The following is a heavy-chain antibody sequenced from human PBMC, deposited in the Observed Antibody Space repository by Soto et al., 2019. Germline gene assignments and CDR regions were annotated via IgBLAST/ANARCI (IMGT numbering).Heavy chain of an antibody. CDR2: IIPIFGTA. Sequence: SVKLSCKASGGTFSSYAISWVRQAPGQGLEWMGGIIPIFGTANYAQKFQGRVTITADESTSTAYMELSSLRSEDTAVYYCARTDSSGYYLSSYYGMDVWGQGTTVIVSS. V-gene: IGHV1-69*13. CDR3: ARTDSSGYYLSSYYGMDV. D-gene: IGHD3-22*01. CDR1: GGTFSSYA. J-gene: IGHJ6*02.